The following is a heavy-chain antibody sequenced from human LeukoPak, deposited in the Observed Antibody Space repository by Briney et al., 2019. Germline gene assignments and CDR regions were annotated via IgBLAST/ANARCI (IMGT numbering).Heavy chain of an antibody. V-gene: IGHV1-69*01. Sequence: GASVKVSCKASGGTFSSYAISWVRQAPGQGLEWMGGIIPIFGTANYAQKFQGRVTITADESTSTAYMELSSLRSEDTAVYYCATTIGYSSGYYYGYWGQGTLVTVSS. CDR2: IIPIFGTA. CDR3: ATTIGYSSGYYYGY. CDR1: GGTFSSYA. J-gene: IGHJ4*02. D-gene: IGHD3-22*01.